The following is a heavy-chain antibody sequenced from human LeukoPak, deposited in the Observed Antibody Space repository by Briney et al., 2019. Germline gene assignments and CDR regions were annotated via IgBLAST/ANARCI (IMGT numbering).Heavy chain of an antibody. CDR2: IKQDGSEK. J-gene: IGHJ6*03. V-gene: IGHV3-7*01. D-gene: IGHD1-14*01. CDR3: ARGVYRNIEYYYYMDV. CDR1: GFTFSSYS. Sequence: GGSLRLSCAASGFTFSSYSMTWVRQAPGKGLDWVANIKQDGSEKYYVDSVKGRFTISRDNAKNSLYLQMSSLRAEDTAVYYCARGVYRNIEYYYYMDVWGKGTTVTVSS.